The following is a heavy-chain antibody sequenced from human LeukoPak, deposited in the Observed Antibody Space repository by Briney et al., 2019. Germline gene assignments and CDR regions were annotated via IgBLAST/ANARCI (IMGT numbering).Heavy chain of an antibody. J-gene: IGHJ5*01. CDR2: INTNSGGT. V-gene: IGHV1-2*02. Sequence: ASVKVSCKASGYTFTGYYMHWVRQAPGQGLEWMGWINTNSGGTNYAQKFQGRVTMTRDTSISTAYRELSRLRSDDTAVYYCVRDSADCSSTSCYSSNWFDPWGQGTLVTVSS. CDR1: GYTFTGYY. D-gene: IGHD2-2*02. CDR3: VRDSADCSSTSCYSSNWFDP.